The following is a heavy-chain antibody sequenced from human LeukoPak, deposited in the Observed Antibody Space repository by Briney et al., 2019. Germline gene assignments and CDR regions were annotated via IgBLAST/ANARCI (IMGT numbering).Heavy chain of an antibody. CDR2: IKQDGSEK. CDR1: GFTFSSYW. CDR3: ARGDIVVVPGVTHDY. D-gene: IGHD2-2*01. Sequence: QPGGSLRLSCSASGFTFSSYWMSWVRQAPGKGLEWVANIKQDGSEKYYVDSVKGRFTISRDNAKNSLYLRMNSLRAEDTAVYYCARGDIVVVPGVTHDYWGQGTLVTVSS. V-gene: IGHV3-7*01. J-gene: IGHJ4*02.